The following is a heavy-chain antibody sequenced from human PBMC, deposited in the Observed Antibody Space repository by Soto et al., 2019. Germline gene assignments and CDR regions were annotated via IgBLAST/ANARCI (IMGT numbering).Heavy chain of an antibody. J-gene: IGHJ4*02. CDR2: VYHSGST. CDR1: GGSINSGGYS. Sequence: SETLSLTCAVSGGSINSGGYSWSWIRQPPGKGLEWIGYVYHSGSTYYNPSLKSRVTISVDRSKNQFSLKLSSVTAADTAVYYCASYHSFLGWGQGTLVTVSS. D-gene: IGHD3-16*02. V-gene: IGHV4-30-2*01. CDR3: ASYHSFLG.